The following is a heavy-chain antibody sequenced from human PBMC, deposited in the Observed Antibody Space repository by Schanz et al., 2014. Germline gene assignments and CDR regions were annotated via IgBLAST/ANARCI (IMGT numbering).Heavy chain of an antibody. CDR1: GFTFRGYA. CDR2: ISGSGGNT. CDR3: AKDAENTAMITDYFDY. D-gene: IGHD5-18*01. V-gene: IGHV3-23*01. Sequence: EVQLLESGGGLVQPGGSLGLSCAASGFTFRGYAMSWVRQAPGRGLEWVSIISGSGGNTYYADAVRGRFTISRDNSKTTVYLQMNSLRAEDTAVYYCAKDAENTAMITDYFDYWGQGTLVTVSS. J-gene: IGHJ4*02.